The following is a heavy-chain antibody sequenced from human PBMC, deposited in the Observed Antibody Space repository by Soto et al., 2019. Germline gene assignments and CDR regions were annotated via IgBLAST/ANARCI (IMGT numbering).Heavy chain of an antibody. CDR1: GFTFRSYV. Sequence: QVQLVESGGGVVQPGTSLRLSCVGSGFTFRSYVIHWVRQAPGKGLEWVALTSYDGSGKYYGDSVRGRFTISRDNSRNTVDLQMDSLRLEDTALYYCARWGTTRGLDVGGQGTLVSVSS. CDR3: ARWGTTRGLDV. CDR2: TSYDGSGK. D-gene: IGHD3-16*01. V-gene: IGHV3-30*19. J-gene: IGHJ1*01.